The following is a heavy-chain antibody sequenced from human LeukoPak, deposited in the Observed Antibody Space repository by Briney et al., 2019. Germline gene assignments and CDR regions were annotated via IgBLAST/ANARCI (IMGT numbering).Heavy chain of an antibody. V-gene: IGHV3-48*01. CDR2: ISSSSSTI. CDR3: ARDEIWFGELSHGYYYMDV. CDR1: GFTFSSYS. D-gene: IGHD3-10*01. Sequence: PGGSLRLSCAASGFTFSSYSMNWVRQAPEKGLEWVSYISSSSSTIYYADSVKGRFTISRDNAKNSLYLQMNSLRAEDTAVYYCARDEIWFGELSHGYYYMDVWGKGTTVTVSS. J-gene: IGHJ6*03.